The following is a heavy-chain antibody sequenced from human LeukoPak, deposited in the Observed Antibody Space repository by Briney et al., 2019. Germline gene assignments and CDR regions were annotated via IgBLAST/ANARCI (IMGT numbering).Heavy chain of an antibody. CDR2: IWYDGSNK. J-gene: IGHJ6*02. V-gene: IGHV3-33*01. Sequence: GGSLRLSCAASGFTFSSYGMHWVRQAPGKGLEWVAVIWYDGSNKYYADSVKGRFTISRDNSKNTLYLQMNSLRAEDTAVYYCARDGRYCSSTSCFRRPGMDVWGQGTTVTVSS. CDR3: ARDGRYCSSTSCFRRPGMDV. CDR1: GFTFSSYG. D-gene: IGHD2-2*01.